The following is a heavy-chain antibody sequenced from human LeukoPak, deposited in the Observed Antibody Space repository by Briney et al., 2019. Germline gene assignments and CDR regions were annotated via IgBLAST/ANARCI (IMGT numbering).Heavy chain of an antibody. CDR2: ISASGGTT. Sequence: GGSLRLSCAASGFTFSSYAMSWVRQAPGKGLEWVSAISASGGTTSFADSVQGRFAIFRDNSKNRLYLKMNSLRAEDTALYYCAKSLGHRYDSSGYHYHEGFDYWGQGTLVTVSS. CDR1: GFTFSSYA. V-gene: IGHV3-23*01. J-gene: IGHJ4*02. CDR3: AKSLGHRYDSSGYHYHEGFDY. D-gene: IGHD3-22*01.